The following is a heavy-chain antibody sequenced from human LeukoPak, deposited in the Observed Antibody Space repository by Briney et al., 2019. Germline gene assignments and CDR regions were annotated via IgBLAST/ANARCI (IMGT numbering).Heavy chain of an antibody. V-gene: IGHV3-48*04. Sequence: GGSLRLSYAASGFTFSSYSMNWVRQAPGKGLEWVSYISSSSSTIYCADSVKGRFTISRDNAKNSLYLQMNSLRAEDTALYHCVRGWNGDYSFFAFDIWGQGTMVTVSS. D-gene: IGHD4-17*01. J-gene: IGHJ3*02. CDR3: VRGWNGDYSFFAFDI. CDR2: ISSSSSTI. CDR1: GFTFSSYS.